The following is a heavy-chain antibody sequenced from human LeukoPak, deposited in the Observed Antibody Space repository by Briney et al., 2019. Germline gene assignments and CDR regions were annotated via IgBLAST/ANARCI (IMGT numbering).Heavy chain of an antibody. CDR3: AAFGSSGWWAFNYFDY. Sequence: ASVTVSCKASGFTFTSSAVQWVRQARGQRLEWIGWIFVGSGNTNYAQKFQERVTITRDVSTSTAYMELSSLRSEDTAVYYCAAFGSSGWWAFNYFDYWGQGTLVTVSS. D-gene: IGHD6-19*01. CDR1: GFTFTSSA. CDR2: IFVGSGNT. J-gene: IGHJ4*02. V-gene: IGHV1-58*01.